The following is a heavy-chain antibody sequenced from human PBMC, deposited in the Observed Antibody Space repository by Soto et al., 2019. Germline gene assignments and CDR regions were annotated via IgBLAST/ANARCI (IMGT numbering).Heavy chain of an antibody. CDR2: ISYDGSNK. Sequence: ESGGGVVQPGRSLRLSCAASGFTFSSYGMLWVRQAPGKGLEWVAVISYDGSNKYYADSVKGRFTISRDNSKNTLYLQMNSLRAEDTAVYYCAKVAILGATAYFEYWGQGTLVTVSS. V-gene: IGHV3-30*18. CDR3: AKVAILGATAYFEY. CDR1: GFTFSSYG. D-gene: IGHD1-26*01. J-gene: IGHJ4*02.